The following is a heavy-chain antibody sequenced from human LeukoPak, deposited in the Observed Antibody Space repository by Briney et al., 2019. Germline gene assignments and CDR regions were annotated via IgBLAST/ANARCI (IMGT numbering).Heavy chain of an antibody. CDR1: SGSLRGYY. CDR2: IKDGGFT. Sequence: SETLSLTCATAYSGSLRGYYWSWVRQAPGQGLEWLGEIKDGGFTNYNPSLKSRVTISGDTSKSHFSLKLTSATAADTGLYYCTRGFSGVVADSWGQGTLVTVS. CDR3: TRGFSGVVADS. V-gene: IGHV4-34*01. D-gene: IGHD3-10*01. J-gene: IGHJ4*02.